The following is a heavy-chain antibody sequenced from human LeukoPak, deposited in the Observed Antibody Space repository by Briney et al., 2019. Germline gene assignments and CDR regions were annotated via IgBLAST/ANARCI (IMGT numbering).Heavy chain of an antibody. J-gene: IGHJ4*02. CDR2: IYYSGST. Sequence: PSETLSPTCTVSGGSISSYYWSWIRQPPGKGLEWIGYIYYSGSTNYNPSLKSRVTISVDTSKNQFSLELSSVTAADTAVYYCARSVGANMVYDYWGQGTLVTVSS. CDR3: ARSVGANMVYDY. V-gene: IGHV4-59*01. D-gene: IGHD1-26*01. CDR1: GGSISSYY.